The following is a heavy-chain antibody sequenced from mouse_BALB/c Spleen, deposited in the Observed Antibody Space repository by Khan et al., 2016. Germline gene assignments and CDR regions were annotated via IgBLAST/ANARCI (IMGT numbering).Heavy chain of an antibody. CDR3: AYYGNYDY. J-gene: IGHJ2*01. CDR2: INPSTGYT. V-gene: IGHV1-7*01. CDR1: GYTFTSYC. Sequence: QVQLQQSGAELAKPGASVKMSCKASGYTFTSYCMHWVKQRPGQGLEWIGYINPSTGYTEYNQKFKDKATLTADKSSSTAYMQLSSLTSEDSAVYYCAYYGNYDYWGQGTTLTVSS. D-gene: IGHD2-1*01.